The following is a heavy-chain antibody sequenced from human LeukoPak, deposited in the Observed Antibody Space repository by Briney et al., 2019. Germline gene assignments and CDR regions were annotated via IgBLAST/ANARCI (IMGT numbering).Heavy chain of an antibody. CDR3: AKPQLVAREDFDY. V-gene: IGHV3-30*02. Sequence: PGGSLRLSCAASGFTFSSYWMSWVRQAPGKGLEWVAFIRYDGSNKYYADSVKGRFTISRDNSKNTLYLQMNSLRAEDTAVYYCAKPQLVAREDFDYWGQGTLVTVSS. D-gene: IGHD2-2*01. CDR2: IRYDGSNK. J-gene: IGHJ4*02. CDR1: GFTFSSYW.